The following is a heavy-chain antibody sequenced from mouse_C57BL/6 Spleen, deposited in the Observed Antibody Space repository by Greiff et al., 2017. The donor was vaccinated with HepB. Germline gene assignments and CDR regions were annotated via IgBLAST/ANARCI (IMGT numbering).Heavy chain of an antibody. CDR2: INPNNGGT. CDR3: ARCGNYYLYYAMDY. Sequence: VQLQQSGPELVKPGASVKISCKASGYTFTDYYMNWVKQSHGKSLEWIGDINPNNGGTSYNQKFKGKATLTVDKSSSTAYMELRSLTSEDSAVYYCARCGNYYLYYAMDYWGQGTSVTVSS. V-gene: IGHV1-26*01. CDR1: GYTFTDYY. J-gene: IGHJ4*01. D-gene: IGHD2-1*01.